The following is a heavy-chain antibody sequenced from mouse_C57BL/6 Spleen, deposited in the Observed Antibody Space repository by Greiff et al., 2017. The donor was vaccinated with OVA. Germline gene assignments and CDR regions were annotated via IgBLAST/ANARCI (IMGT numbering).Heavy chain of an antibody. CDR1: GSTFTSYD. CDR2: IYPRAGST. Sequence: VMLVESGPELVKPGASVKLSCKASGSTFTSYDINWVKQRPGQGLEWIGWIYPRAGSTTYNEKFKGKATLTVDTSSSTAYMELHSLTSEDSAVYFCARITTVVATDAMDDGGQGTSVTVSA. J-gene: IGHJ4*01. V-gene: IGHV1-85*01. CDR3: ARITTVVATDAMDD. D-gene: IGHD1-1*01.